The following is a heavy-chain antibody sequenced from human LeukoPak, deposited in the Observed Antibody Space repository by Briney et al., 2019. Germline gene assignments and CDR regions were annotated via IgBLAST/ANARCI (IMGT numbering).Heavy chain of an antibody. CDR3: ARDPGVVAFHYFDF. Sequence: PGGSLRLSCAASGFTFSSHAMAWVRQAPGKGLEWVSAIGGLGSSTYYGDSVKGRFTISRDNFKNTVYLQMDSLRVEDTAVYYCARDPGVVAFHYFDFWGQGTLITVSS. J-gene: IGHJ4*02. D-gene: IGHD3-3*01. CDR2: IGGLGSST. V-gene: IGHV3-23*01. CDR1: GFTFSSHA.